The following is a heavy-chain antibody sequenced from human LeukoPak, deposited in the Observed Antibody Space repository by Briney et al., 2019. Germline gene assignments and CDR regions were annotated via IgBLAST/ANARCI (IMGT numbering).Heavy chain of an antibody. Sequence: GSSVKVSCKASGGTFSSYAISWVRQAPGQGLEWMGGIIPIFGTANYAQKFQGRVTITTDESTSTAYMELSSLRSEDTAVYYCARDLKPLYDFWIRGENWFDPWGQGTLVSVSS. J-gene: IGHJ5*02. V-gene: IGHV1-69*05. CDR2: IIPIFGTA. D-gene: IGHD3-3*01. CDR3: ARDLKPLYDFWIRGENWFDP. CDR1: GGTFSSYA.